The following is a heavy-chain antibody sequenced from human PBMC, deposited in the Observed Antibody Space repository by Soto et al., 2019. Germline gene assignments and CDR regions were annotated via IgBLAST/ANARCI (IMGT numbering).Heavy chain of an antibody. CDR1: GFTFSSYQ. CDR3: AAAREWLADPFDY. Sequence: GGSLRLSCAASGFTFSSYQMNWVRQAPGKGLEWVSVISYDGDSIFYTDSVKGRFTISRDNSKNTLYLQMNSLRAEDTAIYYCAAAREWLADPFDYWGQGTLVTVSS. CDR2: ISYDGDSI. D-gene: IGHD6-19*01. V-gene: IGHV3-30-3*01. J-gene: IGHJ4*02.